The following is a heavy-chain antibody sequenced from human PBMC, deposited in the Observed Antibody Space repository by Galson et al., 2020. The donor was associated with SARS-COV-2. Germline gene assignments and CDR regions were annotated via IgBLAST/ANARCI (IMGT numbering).Heavy chain of an antibody. Sequence: ASVQVSCQNSRYTFTDYYIHWVRQAPGQGLEWTGWINPKLGGTNYAQKSQGKVTMTTDTSITTADMELSSLRSDDTAVYYCARGPGRVGYEVAWYFDLWGRGTLVTVSS. CDR1: RYTFTDYY. J-gene: IGHJ2*01. V-gene: IGHV1-2*02. CDR2: INPKLGGT. D-gene: IGHD5-12*01. CDR3: ARGPGRVGYEVAWYFDL.